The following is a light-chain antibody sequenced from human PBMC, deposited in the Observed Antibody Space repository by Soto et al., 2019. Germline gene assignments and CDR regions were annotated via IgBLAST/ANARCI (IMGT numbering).Light chain of an antibody. V-gene: IGLV2-14*01. Sequence: QSALTQPASVSGSPGQSITISCTGTSSDVGGYNYVSRYQQHPGKAPKLMIYDVSNRPSGVSNRFSGSKSGNTASLTISGLQAEDEADYYCSSYTSSSLVVFGGGTKLTVL. J-gene: IGLJ2*01. CDR3: SSYTSSSLVV. CDR1: SSDVGGYNY. CDR2: DVS.